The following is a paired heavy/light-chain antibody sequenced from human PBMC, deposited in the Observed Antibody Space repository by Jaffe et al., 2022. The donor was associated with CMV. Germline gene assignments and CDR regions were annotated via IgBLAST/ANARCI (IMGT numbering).Light chain of an antibody. CDR3: AAWDDSLSGVI. CDR2: RNN. Sequence: QSVLTQPPSVSGTPGQRVTISCSGSSSNIGGNYVYWYQQLPGAVPKLLIFRNNQRPSGVPDRFSGSKSGTSASLAISGLRSEDEADYYCAAWDDSLSGVIFGGGTKLTVL. V-gene: IGLV1-47*01. J-gene: IGLJ2*01. CDR1: SSNIGGNY.
Heavy chain of an antibody. CDR2: LTGYGGFT. V-gene: IGHV3-23*01. CDR3: AKDEGGGQPAGTVY. D-gene: IGHD3-16*01. CDR1: GFPFSNYA. J-gene: IGHJ4*02. Sequence: EVQLLESGGGLVQPGGSLRLSCAASGFPFSNYAMSWVRQAPGKGLEWVSSLTGYGGFTYYADSVRGRFTISRDNSKNTLYLQMNSLRAEDTAVYFCAKDEGGGQPAGTVYWGQGTLVIVSS.